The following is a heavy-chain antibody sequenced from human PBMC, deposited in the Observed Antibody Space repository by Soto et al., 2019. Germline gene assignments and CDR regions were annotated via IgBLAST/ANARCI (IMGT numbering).Heavy chain of an antibody. CDR1: GGTFSSYA. J-gene: IGHJ4*02. CDR2: IIPIFGTV. Sequence: QVQLVQSGAEVKKPGSSVKVSCKASGGTFSSYAISWVRQAPGQGLEWMGGIIPIFGTVNYAQKFQGRVTXXAXXSTSTAYMELSSLRSEDTAVYYCARDGYYYDSSGYYYYFDYWGQGTLVTVSS. D-gene: IGHD3-22*01. CDR3: ARDGYYYDSSGYYYYFDY. V-gene: IGHV1-69*12.